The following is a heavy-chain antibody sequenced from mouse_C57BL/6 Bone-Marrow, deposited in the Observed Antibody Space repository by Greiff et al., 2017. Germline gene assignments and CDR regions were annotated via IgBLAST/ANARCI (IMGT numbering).Heavy chain of an antibody. V-gene: IGHV1-63*01. D-gene: IGHD2-5*01. CDR2: IYPGGGYT. Sequence: VQLQQSGAELVRPGTSVKMSCKASGYTFTNYWIGWAKQRPGHGLEWIGDIYPGGGYTNYNENFKGKDKLTADKSSSTAYMQFSSLTSEDSAIYYCARGDYSNYARDYWGQGTSVTVSS. CDR1: GYTFTNYW. CDR3: ARGDYSNYARDY. J-gene: IGHJ4*01.